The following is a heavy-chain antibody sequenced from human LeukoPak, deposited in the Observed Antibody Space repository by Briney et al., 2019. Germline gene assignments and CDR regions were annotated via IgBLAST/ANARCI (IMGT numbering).Heavy chain of an antibody. CDR2: LNSDGSST. J-gene: IGHJ5*02. CDR1: GFTFSSYW. Sequence: GGSLRLSCAASGFTFSSYWMHWVRHAPGKGLVWVSRLNSDGSSTSYADSVKGRFTISKANAMNTLYLQMNSLRAEDTAVYYCARLEASRYCSGGSFPDNWFDPWGQGTLVTVSS. CDR3: ARLEASRYCSGGSFPDNWFDP. V-gene: IGHV3-74*01. D-gene: IGHD2-15*01.